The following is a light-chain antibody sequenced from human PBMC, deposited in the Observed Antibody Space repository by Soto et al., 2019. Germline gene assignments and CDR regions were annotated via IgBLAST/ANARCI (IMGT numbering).Light chain of an antibody. CDR3: KQYNSYWT. J-gene: IGKJ1*01. CDR2: KAS. CDR1: QSISSW. Sequence: DIQMTQSPSTLSASVGDRVTITCRASQSISSWLAWYQQKPGKAPKLLIYKASSLESGVPSRFSGSGSGTESTLTISSLQPDDFATYYCKQYNSYWTFGQGTKVEIK. V-gene: IGKV1-5*03.